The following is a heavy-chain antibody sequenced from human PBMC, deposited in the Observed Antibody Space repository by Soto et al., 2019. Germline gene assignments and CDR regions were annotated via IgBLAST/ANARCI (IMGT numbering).Heavy chain of an antibody. Sequence: ASLKVSCKXSGYTFTGYYMHWVRQAPGQGLEWMGWINPNSGGTNYAQKFQGWVTMTRDTSISTAYMELSRLRSDDTAVYYCARDKGTTGYYYGMDVWGQGTTVTVSS. V-gene: IGHV1-2*04. D-gene: IGHD1-7*01. J-gene: IGHJ6*02. CDR2: INPNSGGT. CDR1: GYTFTGYY. CDR3: ARDKGTTGYYYGMDV.